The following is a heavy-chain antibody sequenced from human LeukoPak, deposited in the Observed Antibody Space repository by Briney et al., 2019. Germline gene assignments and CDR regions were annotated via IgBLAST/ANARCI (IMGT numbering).Heavy chain of an antibody. CDR1: GGSISSSSYY. J-gene: IGHJ4*02. Sequence: SETLSLTCTVSGGSISSSSYYWGWIRQPPGKGLEWIGSIYYSGSTYYNPSLKSRVTVSVDTSKNQFSLNLSSVTAADTAVYYCARVEGSCRGACCYPFSFDYWGQGNLVTVSS. V-gene: IGHV4-39*07. D-gene: IGHD2-15*01. CDR2: IYYSGST. CDR3: ARVEGSCRGACCYPFSFDY.